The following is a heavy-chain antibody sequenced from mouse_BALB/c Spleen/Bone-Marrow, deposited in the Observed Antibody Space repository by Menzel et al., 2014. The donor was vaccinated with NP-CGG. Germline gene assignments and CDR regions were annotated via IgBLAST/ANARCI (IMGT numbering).Heavy chain of an antibody. V-gene: IGHV1-82*01. J-gene: IGHJ4*01. CDR3: ARNPHYYAMDY. CDR2: IYPEDGDT. Sequence: ESGPELVKPGASVKISCKTSGYTFSYSWMNWVRQRPGQGLEWIGRIYPEDGDTNYNGRFKGKATLTADKSSNTTYMQLSSLTSVDSAVYFCARNPHYYAMDYWGQGTSVTVSS. CDR1: GYTFSYSW.